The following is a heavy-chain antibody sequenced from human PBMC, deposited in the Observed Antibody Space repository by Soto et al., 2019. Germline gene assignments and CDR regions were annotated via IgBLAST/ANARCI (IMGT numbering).Heavy chain of an antibody. D-gene: IGHD3-16*02. CDR1: GYTFTSYD. CDR3: ARARYGTYYYYYYYMDV. J-gene: IGHJ6*03. CDR2: MNPNSGNT. V-gene: IGHV1-8*01. Sequence: ASVKVSCKASGYTFTSYDINWVRQATGQGLEWMGWMNPNSGNTGYAQKFQGRVTMTRNTSISTAYMELSSLRSEDTAVYYCARARYGTYYYYYYYMDVWGKGTTVTVSS.